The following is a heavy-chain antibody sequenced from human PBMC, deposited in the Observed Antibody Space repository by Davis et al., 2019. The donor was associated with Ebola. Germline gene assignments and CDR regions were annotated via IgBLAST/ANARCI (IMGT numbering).Heavy chain of an antibody. Sequence: GESLKISCAASGFTFSSYWMSWVRQAPGKGLEWVANIKQDGSEKYYVDSVKGRFTISRDNAKNSLYLQVNGLRAEDTALYYCAKLVAKTTFDLWGQGTMVTVSS. V-gene: IGHV3-7*01. CDR2: IKQDGSEK. D-gene: IGHD5-12*01. CDR3: AKLVAKTTFDL. CDR1: GFTFSSYW. J-gene: IGHJ3*01.